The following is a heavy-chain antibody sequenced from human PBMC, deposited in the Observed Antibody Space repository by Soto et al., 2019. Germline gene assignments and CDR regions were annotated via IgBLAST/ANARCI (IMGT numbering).Heavy chain of an antibody. CDR1: GFTFSNYG. V-gene: IGHV3-33*01. CDR3: ARDPGNVVAIDY. J-gene: IGHJ4*02. D-gene: IGHD1-1*01. Sequence: QVQVVESGGGVVQPGRSLRLSCATSGFTFSNYGMHWVRQAPGKGLEWVAVIWHDGKNKYYADSVKGRFTISRDNSKNTLFLQMDSLRAEDTAGYHCARDPGNVVAIDYWGQGTLVTVSS. CDR2: IWHDGKNK.